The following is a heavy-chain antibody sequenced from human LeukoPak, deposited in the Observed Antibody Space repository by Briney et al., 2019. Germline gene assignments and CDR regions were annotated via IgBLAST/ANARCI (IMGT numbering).Heavy chain of an antibody. CDR1: GYTFTSYD. Sequence: ASVKVSCKXSGYTFTSYDINWVRQATGQGLEWMGWMNPNSGNTGHSQKFQGRVTMTRNTSISTAYMELSSLRSEDTAVYYCARGSNYGDYFPFDYWGQGTLVTVSS. D-gene: IGHD4-17*01. CDR3: ARGSNYGDYFPFDY. J-gene: IGHJ4*02. CDR2: MNPNSGNT. V-gene: IGHV1-8*01.